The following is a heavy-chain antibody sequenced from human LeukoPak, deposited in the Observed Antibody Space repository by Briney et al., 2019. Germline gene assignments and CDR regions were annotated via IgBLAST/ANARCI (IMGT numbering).Heavy chain of an antibody. J-gene: IGHJ4*02. CDR2: ISSSGSTI. CDR1: GFTFSDYY. D-gene: IGHD3-10*01. V-gene: IGHV3-11*04. CDR3: ARSGGEWFGEFYFDY. Sequence: GGSLRLSCAASGFTFSDYYMSWIRQAPGKGLEWVSYISSSGSTIYYADSVKGRFTISRDNSKNTLYLQMNSLRAEDTAVYYCARSGGEWFGEFYFDYWGQGTLVTVSS.